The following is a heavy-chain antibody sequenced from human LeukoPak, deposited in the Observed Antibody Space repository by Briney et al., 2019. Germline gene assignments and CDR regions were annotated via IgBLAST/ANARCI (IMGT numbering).Heavy chain of an antibody. D-gene: IGHD5/OR15-5a*01. CDR3: ARVVSPENWFDP. CDR1: GGTFSSYA. Sequence: SVKVSCKASGGTFSSYAISWVRQAPGQGLEWMGGTIPIFGTANYAQKFQGRVTITADESTSTAYMELSSLRSEDTAVYYCARVVSPENWFDPWGQGTLVTVSS. CDR2: TIPIFGTA. J-gene: IGHJ5*02. V-gene: IGHV1-69*13.